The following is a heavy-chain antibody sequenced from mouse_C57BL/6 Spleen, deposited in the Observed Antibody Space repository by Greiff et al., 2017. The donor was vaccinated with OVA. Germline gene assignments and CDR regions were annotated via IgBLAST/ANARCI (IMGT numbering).Heavy chain of an antibody. Sequence: QVQLQQSGPELVKPGASVKISCKASGYAFSSSWMNWVKQRPGQGLEWIGEIDPSDSYTNYNQKFKGKSTLTVDKSSSTAYMQLSSLTSEDSAVYYCARSVLRRSGDYFDYWGQGTTLTVSS. CDR3: ARSVLRRSGDYFDY. CDR1: GYAFSSSW. V-gene: IGHV1-69*01. D-gene: IGHD1-2*01. CDR2: IDPSDSYT. J-gene: IGHJ2*01.